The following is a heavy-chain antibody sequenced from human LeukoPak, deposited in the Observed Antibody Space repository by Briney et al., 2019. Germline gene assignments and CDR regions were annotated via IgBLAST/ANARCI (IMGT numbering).Heavy chain of an antibody. CDR1: GFTFSSYG. D-gene: IGHD3-10*01. J-gene: IGHJ4*02. V-gene: IGHV3-30*18. CDR3: AKEAHVLLWFGEFDY. Sequence: GGSLRLSCAASGFTFSSYGMHWVRQAPGKGLEWVAVISYDGSNKYYADSMKGRFTISRDNSKNTLYLQMNSLRAEDTAVYYCAKEAHVLLWFGEFDYWGQGTLVTVSS. CDR2: ISYDGSNK.